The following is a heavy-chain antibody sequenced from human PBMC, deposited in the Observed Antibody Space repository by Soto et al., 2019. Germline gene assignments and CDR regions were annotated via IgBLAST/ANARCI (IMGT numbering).Heavy chain of an antibody. Sequence: ASVKVSCKASGYIFTGDFIQWLRQAPGQGLEWIGWINPNTSATNYAQKFQGRVTMTRDTSLGAAYMELTTLRPDDTALYCRARITWGRDNYYHMHVWRKGRTVTVCS. CDR3: ARITWGRDNYYHMHV. CDR2: INPNTSAT. V-gene: IGHV1-2*02. D-gene: IGHD1-26*01. CDR1: GYIFTGDF. J-gene: IGHJ6*04.